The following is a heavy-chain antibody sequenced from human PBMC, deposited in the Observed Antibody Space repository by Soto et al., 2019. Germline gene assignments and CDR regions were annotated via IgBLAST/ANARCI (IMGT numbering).Heavy chain of an antibody. V-gene: IGHV1-2*04. CDR2: INPKTGDT. Sequence: ASVKVSCKASGYTLTDYYIHWVRQAPGQGLEWMGWINPKTGDTDFPQKFQGWVTMTRDTAISTIYLELKSLKSDDTAMYYCARLYGEYNSEFDPWGQGTLVTVSS. J-gene: IGHJ5*01. CDR3: ARLYGEYNSEFDP. CDR1: GYTLTDYY. D-gene: IGHD4-17*01.